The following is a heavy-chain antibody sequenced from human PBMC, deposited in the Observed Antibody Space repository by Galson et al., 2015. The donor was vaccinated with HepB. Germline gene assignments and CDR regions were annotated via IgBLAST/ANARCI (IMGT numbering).Heavy chain of an antibody. CDR2: ISGSGVST. D-gene: IGHD3-10*01. CDR1: GFTFSSQA. CDR3: AKELKIYGYFDS. J-gene: IGHJ4*02. V-gene: IGHV3-23*01. Sequence: SLRLSCAASGFTFSSQAMNWVRQAPGKGLEWVSVISGSGVSTYYAESVKGRFTISRDNSKNTLYLQMNSLRGEDTAIYYCAKELKIYGYFDSWGQGTLVTVSS.